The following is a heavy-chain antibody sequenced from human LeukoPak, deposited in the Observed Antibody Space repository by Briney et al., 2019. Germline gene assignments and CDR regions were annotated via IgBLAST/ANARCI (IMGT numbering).Heavy chain of an antibody. Sequence: GSVKVSCKASGYTFTAYYMHWVRQAPGQGLEWMGRINPNSGATNYAQNFQGRVSMTRDTSISTAYMELSRLRSDGTAVYYCLITGTSQPFDYWGQGTLVTVSS. V-gene: IGHV1-2*06. CDR3: LITGTSQPFDY. J-gene: IGHJ4*02. D-gene: IGHD1-7*01. CDR1: GYTFTAYY. CDR2: INPNSGAT.